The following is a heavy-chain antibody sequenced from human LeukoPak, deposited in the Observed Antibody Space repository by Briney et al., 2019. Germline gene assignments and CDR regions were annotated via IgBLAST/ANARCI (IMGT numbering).Heavy chain of an antibody. CDR1: GFTFSSYG. V-gene: IGHV3-30*02. Sequence: GGSLRPSCAASGFTFSSYGMHWVRQAPGKGLEWVAFIRYDGSNKYYADSVKGRFTISRDNSKNTLYLQMNSLRAEDTAVYYCAKQARRAYYYGSGTYAGSHYDYWGQGTLVTVSS. CDR3: AKQARRAYYYGSGTYAGSHYDY. D-gene: IGHD3-10*01. CDR2: IRYDGSNK. J-gene: IGHJ4*02.